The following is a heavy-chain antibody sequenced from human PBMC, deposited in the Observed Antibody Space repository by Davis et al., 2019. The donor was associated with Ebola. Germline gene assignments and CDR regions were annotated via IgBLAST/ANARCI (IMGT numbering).Heavy chain of an antibody. CDR2: ISAYNGNT. V-gene: IGHV1-18*01. CDR3: ARANTIFGVVTAYYGMDV. CDR1: GYTFTSYG. Sequence: ASVKVSCKASGYTFTSYGISWVRQAPGQGLEWMGWISAYNGNTNYAQKLQGRVTMTTDTSTSTAYMELRSLRSDDTAVYYCARANTIFGVVTAYYGMDVWGQGTTVTVSS. J-gene: IGHJ6*02. D-gene: IGHD3-3*01.